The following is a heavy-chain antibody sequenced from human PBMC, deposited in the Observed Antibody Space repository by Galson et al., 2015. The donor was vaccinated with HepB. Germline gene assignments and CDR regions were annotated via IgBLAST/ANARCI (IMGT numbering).Heavy chain of an antibody. Sequence: SLRLSCAASGFTVSSNYMSWVRQAPGKGLEWVSVIYSGGSTYYADSVKGRFTISRDNSKNTLYLQMSSLRAEDTAVYYCARWSSGYFDAFDIWGQGTMVTVSS. V-gene: IGHV3-66*01. CDR2: IYSGGST. J-gene: IGHJ3*02. CDR1: GFTVSSNY. D-gene: IGHD3-22*01. CDR3: ARWSSGYFDAFDI.